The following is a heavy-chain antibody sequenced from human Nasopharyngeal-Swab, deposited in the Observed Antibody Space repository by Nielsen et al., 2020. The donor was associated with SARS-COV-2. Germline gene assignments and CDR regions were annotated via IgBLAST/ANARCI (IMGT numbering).Heavy chain of an antibody. Sequence: ASVKVSCKASGYTFTSYDINWVRQATGQGLEWMGRINPNSGGTNYAQKFQGRVTMTRDTSISTVYMELSRLRSDDTAVYYCARVSYSNYDYWGQGTLVTVSS. CDR3: ARVSYSNYDY. CDR1: GYTFTSYD. D-gene: IGHD4-11*01. CDR2: INPNSGGT. J-gene: IGHJ4*02. V-gene: IGHV1-2*06.